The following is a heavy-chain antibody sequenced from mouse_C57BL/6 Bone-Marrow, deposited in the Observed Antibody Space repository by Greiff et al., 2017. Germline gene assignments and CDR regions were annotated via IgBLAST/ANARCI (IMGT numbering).Heavy chain of an antibody. Sequence: QVQLQQPGAELVKPGASVKMSCKASGYTFTSYWITWVKQRPGQGLEWIGDIYPGSGSTNYNEKFKSKATLTVDTSSSTAYMQLSSLTSEDSAVYYCARSYSNYVNFDYWGQGTTLTVSS. V-gene: IGHV1-55*01. CDR3: ARSYSNYVNFDY. CDR1: GYTFTSYW. CDR2: IYPGSGST. J-gene: IGHJ2*01. D-gene: IGHD2-5*01.